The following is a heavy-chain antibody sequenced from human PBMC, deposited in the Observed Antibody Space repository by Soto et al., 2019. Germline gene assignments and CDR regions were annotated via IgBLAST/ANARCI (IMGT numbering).Heavy chain of an antibody. CDR1: GYTFTSYG. CDR3: AKDGGAGGYFGNWLDP. CDR2: ISAYNGNT. V-gene: IGHV1-18*01. D-gene: IGHD5-12*01. J-gene: IGHJ5*02. Sequence: ASVKVSCKASGYTFTSYGISWVRQAPGQGLEWMGWISAYNGNTNYAQKFQGRVTMTTDTSTSTAYMELRNLRSDDTAVYYCAKDGGAGGYFGNWLDPWGQGTLVTVSS.